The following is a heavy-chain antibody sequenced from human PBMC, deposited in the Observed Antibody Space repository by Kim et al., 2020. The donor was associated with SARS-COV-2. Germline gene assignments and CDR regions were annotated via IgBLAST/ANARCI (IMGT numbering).Heavy chain of an antibody. CDR1: GFTFSSYA. CDR3: AKVQGRYYYYGMDV. V-gene: IGHV3-23*01. J-gene: IGHJ6*02. D-gene: IGHD1-1*01. CDR2: ISGSGGST. Sequence: GGSLRLSCAASGFTFSSYAMSWVRQAPGKGLEWVSAISGSGGSTYYADSVKGRFTISRDNSKNTLYLQMNSLRAEDTAVYYCAKVQGRYYYYGMDVWGQGTTVTVSS.